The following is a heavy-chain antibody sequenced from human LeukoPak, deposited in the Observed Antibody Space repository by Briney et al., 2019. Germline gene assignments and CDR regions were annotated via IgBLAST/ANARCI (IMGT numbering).Heavy chain of an antibody. D-gene: IGHD2-21*02. V-gene: IGHV3-74*01. CDR1: GFTFSSYW. J-gene: IGHJ5*02. Sequence: PGGSLRLSCAASGFTFSSYWMHWVRQAPGKGLVWVSRLNTDGSSTSYADSVKGRFTISRDNAKNTLYLQMNSLRAEDTALYYCAKDGGSYCGGDCYGGWFDPWGQGTLVTVSS. CDR3: AKDGGSYCGGDCYGGWFDP. CDR2: LNTDGSST.